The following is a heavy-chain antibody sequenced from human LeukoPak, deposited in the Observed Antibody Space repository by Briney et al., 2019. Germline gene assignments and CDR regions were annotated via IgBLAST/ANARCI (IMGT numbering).Heavy chain of an antibody. CDR1: AGSISSGDYY. J-gene: IGHJ5*02. CDR2: IYYSGST. V-gene: IGHV4-30-4*08. Sequence: SETLSLTCTVSAGSISSGDYYWSWIRQPPGKGLEWIGYIYYSGSTYYNPSLKSRVTISVDTSKNQFSLKLSSVTAADTAVYYCARGRVERRVYNWFDPWGQGTLATVSS. CDR3: ARGRVERRVYNWFDP. D-gene: IGHD1-1*01.